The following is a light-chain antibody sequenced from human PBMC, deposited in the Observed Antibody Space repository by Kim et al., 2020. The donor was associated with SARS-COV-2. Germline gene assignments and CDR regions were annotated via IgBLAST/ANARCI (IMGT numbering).Light chain of an antibody. Sequence: LTQPASVSGSPGQSITISCTGTSSDVGSYNLVSWYQQHPGKAPKLMIYEVSKRPSGVSNRFSGSKSGNTASLTISGLQAEDEADYYCCSYAGSSTYVFGTGTKVTVL. V-gene: IGLV2-23*02. CDR2: EVS. J-gene: IGLJ1*01. CDR3: CSYAGSSTYV. CDR1: SSDVGSYNL.